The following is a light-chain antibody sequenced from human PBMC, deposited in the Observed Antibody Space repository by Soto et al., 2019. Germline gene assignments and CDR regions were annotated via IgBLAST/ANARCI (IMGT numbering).Light chain of an antibody. V-gene: IGKV3-20*01. CDR1: QSVSSSY. J-gene: IGKJ1*01. CDR2: GAS. CDR3: QQYDSSPWT. Sequence: EIMLTQSPGTLSLSPGESATLSCRASQSVSSSYFSWYQQKRGQAPRLLIYGASTRATGIPDRFSGSGSGTDFTLTISRLEPEDFAVYFCQQYDSSPWTFGQGTKVEIK.